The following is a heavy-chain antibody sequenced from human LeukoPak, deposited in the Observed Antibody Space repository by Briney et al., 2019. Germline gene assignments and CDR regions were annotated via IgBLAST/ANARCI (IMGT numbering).Heavy chain of an antibody. Sequence: PSETLSLTCTVSGGSISSGSYYWSWIRQPAGKGLEWIGRIYTSGSTNYNPSLKSRVTISVDTSKNQFSLKLSSVTAADTAVYYCARVSSSWYRDWGQGTLVTVSS. CDR3: ARVSSSWYRD. CDR1: GGSISSGSYY. CDR2: IYTSGST. V-gene: IGHV4-61*02. J-gene: IGHJ4*02. D-gene: IGHD6-13*01.